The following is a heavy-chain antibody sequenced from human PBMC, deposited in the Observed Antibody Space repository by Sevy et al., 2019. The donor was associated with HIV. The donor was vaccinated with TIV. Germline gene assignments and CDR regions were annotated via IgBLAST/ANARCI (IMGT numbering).Heavy chain of an antibody. CDR2: IHYSGST. J-gene: IGHJ5*02. Sequence: SETLSLTCTVSGGPISSYYWSWIRQPPGMKLEWIGYIHYSGSTKYNPSLNSRVTMSVDTSKNQFSLKLTSVTAADTAVYYCARAPPVRSGDDSLNWFDPWGQRTLVTVSS. V-gene: IGHV4-59*01. CDR3: ARAPPVRSGDDSLNWFDP. D-gene: IGHD5-12*01. CDR1: GGPISSYY.